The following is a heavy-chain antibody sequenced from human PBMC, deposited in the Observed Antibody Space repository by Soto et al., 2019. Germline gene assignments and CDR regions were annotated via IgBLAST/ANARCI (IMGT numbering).Heavy chain of an antibody. J-gene: IGHJ4*02. CDR1: GDTLSSYT. D-gene: IGHD2-15*01. V-gene: IGHV1-69*08. Sequence: QVQLVQSGAEVKKPGSSVKVSCKASGDTLSSYTFSWVRQAPGHGLEWMGRIIPNLGITNYAQKFQGRITIIVDKSTSTAYMELSSLRSEDTAVYYCARDKGYCSGASCPDFDYWGQGTLVTVSS. CDR2: IIPNLGIT. CDR3: ARDKGYCSGASCPDFDY.